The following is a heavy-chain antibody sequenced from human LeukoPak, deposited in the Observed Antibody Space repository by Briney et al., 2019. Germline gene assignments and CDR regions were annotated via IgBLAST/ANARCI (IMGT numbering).Heavy chain of an antibody. J-gene: IGHJ4*02. Sequence: GGSLRLSCAASGFTFSSYAMSWVRQAPGKGLEWVAAISSSGDTTYYANSVKGRFTISRDNSKNTLSLQMNSLRAEDTAVYYCARGEEYSSGWYYFDYWGQGTLVTVSS. CDR3: ARGEEYSSGWYYFDY. D-gene: IGHD6-19*01. V-gene: IGHV3-23*01. CDR1: GFTFSSYA. CDR2: ISSSGDTT.